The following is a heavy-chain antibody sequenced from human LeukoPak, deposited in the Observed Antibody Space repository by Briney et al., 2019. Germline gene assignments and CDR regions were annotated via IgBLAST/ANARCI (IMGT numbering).Heavy chain of an antibody. J-gene: IGHJ5*02. V-gene: IGHV3-21*06. CDR3: VRGGPSTWS. CDR2: VDSGGTFK. CDR1: EFTFSTYS. D-gene: IGHD2-15*01. Sequence: GGSLRLSCAGSEFTFSTYSMSWVRHSPGKGLEWVSSVDSGGTFKYYADSVKGRFTISRDNAQSSLYLQMNSLRAEDTAVYYCVRGGPSTWSWGQGTLVTVSS.